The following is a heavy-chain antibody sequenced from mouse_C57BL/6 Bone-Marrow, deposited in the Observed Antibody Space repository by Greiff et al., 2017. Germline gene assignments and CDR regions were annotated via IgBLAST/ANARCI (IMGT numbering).Heavy chain of an antibody. CDR3: ARDLYYGSGQYYFDY. CDR1: GFTFSSYA. CDR2: ISDGGSYT. J-gene: IGHJ2*01. Sequence: EVMLVESGGGLVKPGGSLELSCAASGFTFSSYAMSWVRQTPEKRLEWVATISDGGSYTYYPDTVKGRFTISRDNAKNNLYLQMSHLKSEDTAMYYCARDLYYGSGQYYFDYWGQGTTLTVSS. D-gene: IGHD1-1*01. V-gene: IGHV5-4*01.